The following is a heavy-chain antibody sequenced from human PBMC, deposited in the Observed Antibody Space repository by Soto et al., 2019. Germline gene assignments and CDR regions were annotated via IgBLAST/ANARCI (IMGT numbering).Heavy chain of an antibody. D-gene: IGHD2-15*01. V-gene: IGHV1-69*02. J-gene: IGHJ4*02. CDR3: AGAYCSGGSCDADKLDY. Sequence: SVKVSCKASGGTFSSYTISWVRQAPGQGIEWMGRIIPILGIANYAQKFQGRVTITADKSTSTAYMELSSLRSEDTAVYYCAGAYCSGGSCDADKLDYWGQGTLVTVSS. CDR2: IIPILGIA. CDR1: GGTFSSYT.